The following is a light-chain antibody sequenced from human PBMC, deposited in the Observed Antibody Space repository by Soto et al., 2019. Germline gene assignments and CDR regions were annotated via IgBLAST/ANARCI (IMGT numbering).Light chain of an antibody. Sequence: EIVLTQSPATLSFSPWERATLSCRASQRISGYLAWYQQRPGQAPRLLIYDASNRATGIPDRCTGSLSGTVFPPTIDGLEHEDFAVYYCQQYTQSLWTFGQGTKVDIK. CDR1: QRISGY. V-gene: IGKV3-11*01. CDR3: QQYTQSLWT. CDR2: DAS. J-gene: IGKJ1*01.